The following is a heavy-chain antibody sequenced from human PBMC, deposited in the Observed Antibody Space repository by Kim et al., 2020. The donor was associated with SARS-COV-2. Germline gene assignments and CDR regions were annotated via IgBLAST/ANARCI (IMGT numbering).Heavy chain of an antibody. V-gene: IGHV3-74*03. CDR3: ARGRGDDYWTVPDAF. J-gene: IGHJ4*02. D-gene: IGHD3-3*01. Sequence: GGSLRLSCAASGFTFNNYWMHWVRQTPGMGLQWVSRISSGGDSTTYADSVRGRFTISRDNARRTLFLQMNSLRVGDTAVYYCARGRGDDYWTVPDAFWGQGTLVTVSS. CDR2: ISSGGDST. CDR1: GFTFNNYW.